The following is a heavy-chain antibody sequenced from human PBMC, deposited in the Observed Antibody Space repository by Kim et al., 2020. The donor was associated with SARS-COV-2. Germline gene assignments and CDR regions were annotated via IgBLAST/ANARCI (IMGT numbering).Heavy chain of an antibody. Sequence: GGSLRLSCAASGFTFDDYGMSWVRQAPGKGLEWVSGINWNGGSTGYADSVKGRFTISRDNAKNSLYLQMNSLRAEDTALYHCARGPGGGWPNWFDPWGQGTLVTVSS. CDR1: GFTFDDYG. D-gene: IGHD5-12*01. CDR2: INWNGGST. V-gene: IGHV3-20*01. J-gene: IGHJ5*02. CDR3: ARGPGGGWPNWFDP.